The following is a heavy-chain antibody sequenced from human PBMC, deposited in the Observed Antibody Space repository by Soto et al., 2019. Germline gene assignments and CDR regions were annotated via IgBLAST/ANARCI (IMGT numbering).Heavy chain of an antibody. V-gene: IGHV3-11*06. CDR1: GFIFIDFY. CDR3: ARSVDLDH. D-gene: IGHD2-15*01. CDR2: ISLSRGYT. Sequence: RGSLRLSCAASGFIFIDFYMIWIRQAPWKGLEWVSYISLSRGYTKYADSVKGRFTISRDSTKNLLYLQMNSLRAEDTAVYYCARSVDLDHWGQGTLVTVSS. J-gene: IGHJ4*02.